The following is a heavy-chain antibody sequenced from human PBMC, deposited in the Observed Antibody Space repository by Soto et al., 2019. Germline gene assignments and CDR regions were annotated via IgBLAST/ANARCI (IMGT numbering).Heavy chain of an antibody. CDR1: GYTFTVYY. J-gene: IGHJ3*02. V-gene: IGHV1-2*02. CDR3: ARDYYDSSGYDPLGAFDI. CDR2: INPNSGGT. Sequence: ASVKVSCKASGYTFTVYYMHCVRQAPLQGLEWMGWINPNSGGTNYAQKFQGRVTMTRDTSISTAYMELSRLRSDDTAVYYCARDYYDSSGYDPLGAFDIWGQGTMVTVSS. D-gene: IGHD3-22*01.